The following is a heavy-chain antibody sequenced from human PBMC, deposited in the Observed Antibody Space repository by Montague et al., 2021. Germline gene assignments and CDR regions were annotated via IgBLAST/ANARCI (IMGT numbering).Heavy chain of an antibody. CDR3: ARGGGGVTATLFDS. CDR2: TYYRSKWYN. V-gene: IGHV6-1*01. D-gene: IGHD3-16*01. CDR1: GDSVSSNRAT. J-gene: IGHJ4*02. Sequence: CAISGDSVSSNRATWNWIRQSPSRGLEWLGRTYYRSKWYNESAVSVKSRVTVIADTSKNQFSLHLTSVSPEDTALYFCARGGGGVTATLFDSWGRGTLVTVSS.